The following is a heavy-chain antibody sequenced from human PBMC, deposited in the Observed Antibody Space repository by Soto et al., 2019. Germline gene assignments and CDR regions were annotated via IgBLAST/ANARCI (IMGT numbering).Heavy chain of an antibody. V-gene: IGHV3-48*01. D-gene: IGHD6-25*01. CDR3: ARDLTCGLFDY. CDR2: ISSSSSTI. CDR1: GFTFSSYS. J-gene: IGHJ4*02. Sequence: EVQLVESGGGLVQPGGSLRLSCAASGFTFSSYSMNWVRQAPGKGLEWVSYISSSSSTIYYAASVKGRFTISRDNAKNSLYLQMNSLRAEDTAVYYCARDLTCGLFDYWGQGTLVTVSS.